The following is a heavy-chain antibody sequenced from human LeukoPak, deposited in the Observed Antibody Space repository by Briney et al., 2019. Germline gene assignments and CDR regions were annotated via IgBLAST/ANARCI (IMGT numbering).Heavy chain of an antibody. V-gene: IGHV3-30*04. CDR2: ISYDGSNK. CDR1: GFTFSSYA. D-gene: IGHD3-10*01. CDR3: ARGYYGSGSYFAY. Sequence: GGSLRLSCAASGFTFSSYAMHWVRQAPGKGLEWVAVISYDGSNKYYADSVKGRFTISRDNSKNTLYLQMNSLRAEDTAVYYCARGYYGSGSYFAYWGQGTLVTVSS. J-gene: IGHJ4*02.